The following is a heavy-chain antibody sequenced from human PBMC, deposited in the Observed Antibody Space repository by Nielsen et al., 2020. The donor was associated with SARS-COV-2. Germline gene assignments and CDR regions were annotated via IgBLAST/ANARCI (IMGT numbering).Heavy chain of an antibody. D-gene: IGHD1-20*01. CDR3: ARDRLRGYNWNDFGY. V-gene: IGHV3-21*01. J-gene: IGHJ4*02. CDR1: GFTFSSYS. Sequence: GGSLRLSCAASGFTFSSYSMNWVRQAPGKGLEWVSSISSSSSYIYYADSVKGRFTISRDNAKNSLYLQMNSLRAEDTAVYYCARDRLRGYNWNDFGYWGQGTLVTVSS. CDR2: ISSSSSYI.